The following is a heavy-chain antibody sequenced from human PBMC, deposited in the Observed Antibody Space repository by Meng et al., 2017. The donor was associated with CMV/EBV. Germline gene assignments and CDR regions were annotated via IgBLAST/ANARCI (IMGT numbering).Heavy chain of an antibody. Sequence: SCAASEYTLTKYCVRWVRQAPGQGLEWMGLIKHMKDVTFYAEKLQGRVTMTRDTSTSTVYMEMRRLTSDDTAIYYCARELEDFDSWGQGTLVTVSS. CDR2: IKHMKDVT. J-gene: IGHJ5*01. D-gene: IGHD2-15*01. CDR3: ARELEDFDS. CDR1: EYTLTKYC. V-gene: IGHV1-46*01.